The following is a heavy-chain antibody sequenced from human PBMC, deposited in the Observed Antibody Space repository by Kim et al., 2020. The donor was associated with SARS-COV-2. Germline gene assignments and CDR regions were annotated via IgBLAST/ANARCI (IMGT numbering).Heavy chain of an antibody. CDR3: AKGPRVDWFDP. Sequence: TYYADHVKGRFTISRDNSKNTLYLQMNSLRAEDTAVYYCAKGPRVDWFDPWGQGTLVTVSS. J-gene: IGHJ5*02. V-gene: IGHV3-23*01. CDR2: T. D-gene: IGHD2-15*01.